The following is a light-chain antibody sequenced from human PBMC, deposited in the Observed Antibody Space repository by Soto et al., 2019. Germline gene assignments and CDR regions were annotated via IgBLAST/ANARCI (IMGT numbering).Light chain of an antibody. CDR1: QGIGTW. CDR2: GAT. J-gene: IGKJ5*01. CDR3: QQTNSFPIT. V-gene: IGKV1D-12*01. Sequence: DVQVTQSPSFVSASVGDRVTITCRASQGIGTWLAWYQQKPGKAPSLLIYGATYLQSGVPSRFSGSGLGTHFSLTIFSLQPEDFATYYCQQTNSFPITFGQGTRLEI.